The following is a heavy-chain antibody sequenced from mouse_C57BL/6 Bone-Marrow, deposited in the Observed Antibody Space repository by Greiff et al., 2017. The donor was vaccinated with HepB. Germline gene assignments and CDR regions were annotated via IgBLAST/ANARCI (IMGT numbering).Heavy chain of an antibody. CDR3: ARDWGYYWYFDV. Sequence: EVQVVESEGGLVQPGSSMKLSCTASGFTFSDYYMAWVRQVPEKGLEWVANINYDGSSTYYLDSLKSRFIISRDNAKNILYLQMSSLKSEDTATYYCARDWGYYWYFDVWGTGTTVTVSS. CDR1: GFTFSDYY. D-gene: IGHD2-2*01. CDR2: INYDGSST. J-gene: IGHJ1*03. V-gene: IGHV5-16*01.